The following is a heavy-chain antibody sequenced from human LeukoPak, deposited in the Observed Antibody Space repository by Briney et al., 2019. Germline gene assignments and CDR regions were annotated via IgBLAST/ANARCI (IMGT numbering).Heavy chain of an antibody. D-gene: IGHD3-10*02. Sequence: GGSLRLSCAASGFTFSTYAMHWVRQAPGKGLEWVAVISYDGTNKYYADSVKGRFTISRDNSKNTLYLQMNSLRAEDTAVYYCAELGITMIGGVWGKGTTVTVSS. CDR1: GFTFSTYA. CDR2: ISYDGTNK. CDR3: AELGITMIGGV. J-gene: IGHJ6*04. V-gene: IGHV3-30*04.